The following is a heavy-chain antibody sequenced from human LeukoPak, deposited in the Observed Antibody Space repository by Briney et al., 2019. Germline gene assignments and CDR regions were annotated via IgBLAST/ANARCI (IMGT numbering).Heavy chain of an antibody. CDR3: AKVLEMATVATSGDY. CDR2: ISGSGGST. V-gene: IGHV3-23*01. CDR1: GFTFSSYA. Sequence: GGSLRLSCAASGFTFSSYAMSWVRQAPGKGLEWVSAISGSGGSTYYADSVKGRFTISRDNSKNTLYLQMNSLRAEDTAVYYCAKVLEMATVATSGDYWGQGTLVTVSS. D-gene: IGHD5-24*01. J-gene: IGHJ4*02.